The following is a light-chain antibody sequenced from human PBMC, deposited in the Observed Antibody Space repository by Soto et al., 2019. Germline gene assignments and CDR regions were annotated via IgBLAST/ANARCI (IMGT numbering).Light chain of an antibody. CDR1: SSNIGNNY. CDR2: DNN. CDR3: GTWDSSLSVV. V-gene: IGLV1-51*01. Sequence: QSVLTQPPSVSAAPGQKVTISCSGSSSNIGNNYVSWYQQLPGTAPKLLIYDNNMRPSGIPDRFSGSKSGTSATLGITGLQTGDEADYYCGTWDSSLSVVFGGGNKLTVL. J-gene: IGLJ2*01.